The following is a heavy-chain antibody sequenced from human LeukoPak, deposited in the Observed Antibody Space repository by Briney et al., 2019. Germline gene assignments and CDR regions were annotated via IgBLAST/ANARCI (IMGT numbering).Heavy chain of an antibody. V-gene: IGHV3-30*02. CDR1: GFTFNTYG. J-gene: IGHJ3*01. CDR2: IRYDGIHK. Sequence: GVSLRLSCAASGFTFNTYGMNWVRQAPGKGLECVAFIRYDGIHKYYADSVKGRFTISRDNSKNTLYLQMNSLRVEDTAIYYCVKDRGEFWGQGTMVTVSS. CDR3: VKDRGEF. D-gene: IGHD3-10*01.